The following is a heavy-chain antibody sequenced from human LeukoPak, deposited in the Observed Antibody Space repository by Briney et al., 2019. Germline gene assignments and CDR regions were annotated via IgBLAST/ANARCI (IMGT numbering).Heavy chain of an antibody. CDR2: INAGNGNT. V-gene: IGHV1-3*01. CDR1: GYIFTTSA. CDR3: TTSVSEGDEDGILTGFNY. D-gene: IGHD3-9*01. J-gene: IGHJ4*02. Sequence: ASVKVSCKASGYIFTTSAIYWVRQAPGQRPEWMGWINAGNGNTKYSQKFQDRVSLTRDTSASAAYMELSRLTPEDTAVYHCTTSVSEGDEDGILTGFNYWGQGTLVTVSS.